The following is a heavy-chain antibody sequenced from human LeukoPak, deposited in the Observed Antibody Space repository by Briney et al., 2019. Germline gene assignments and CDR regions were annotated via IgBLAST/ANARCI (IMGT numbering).Heavy chain of an antibody. Sequence: GESLRLSCAASGFTFSSYGMHWVRQAPGKGLEWVAVIWYDGSNKYYADSVKGRFTISRDNSKNTLYLQMNSLRAEDTAVYYCAPQQLPYYYGMDVWGQGTTVTVSS. CDR3: APQQLPYYYGMDV. CDR1: GFTFSSYG. J-gene: IGHJ6*02. D-gene: IGHD6-13*01. V-gene: IGHV3-33*01. CDR2: IWYDGSNK.